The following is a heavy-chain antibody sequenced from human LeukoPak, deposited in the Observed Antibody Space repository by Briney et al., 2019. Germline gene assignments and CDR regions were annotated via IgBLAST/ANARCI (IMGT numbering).Heavy chain of an antibody. D-gene: IGHD2-15*01. CDR1: GGSTYSSSFY. V-gene: IGHV4-39*01. Sequence: SETLSLTCTVSGGSTYSSSFYWSWIRQPPGKGLEWIGSIFYNGSTYYNPSLKSRLTISVDKSKNQFSLDLTSVTAADSAVYYCARRPRMVAATNWFDPWGQGTLVIVSS. J-gene: IGHJ5*02. CDR3: ARRPRMVAATNWFDP. CDR2: IFYNGST.